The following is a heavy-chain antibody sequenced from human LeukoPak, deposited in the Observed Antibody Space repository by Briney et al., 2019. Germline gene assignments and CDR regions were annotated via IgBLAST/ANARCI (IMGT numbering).Heavy chain of an antibody. D-gene: IGHD3-16*01. CDR3: ARDTYDYVWGSPVGFDY. J-gene: IGHJ4*02. CDR2: IKQDGSEK. V-gene: IGHV3-7*01. CDR1: GFTFGDFW. Sequence: GGSLRLSCVGSGFTFGDFWMNWVRQAPGKGLEWVANIKQDGSEKYYVDSVKGRFTISRDNAKNSLYLQMNSLRAEDTAVYYCARDTYDYVWGSPVGFDYWGQGTLVTVSS.